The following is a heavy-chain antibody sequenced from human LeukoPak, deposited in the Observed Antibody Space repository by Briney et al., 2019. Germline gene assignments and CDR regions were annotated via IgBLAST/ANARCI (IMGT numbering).Heavy chain of an antibody. Sequence: TLSLTCTVSGGSISSGSYYWSWIRQPAGKGLEWIGRIYTSGSTNYNPSLKSRVTISVDTSKNQFSLKLSSVTAADTAVYYCAREVGGYRYGYRPTELSWYFDLWGRGTLVTVSP. CDR3: AREVGGYRYGYRPTELSWYFDL. CDR2: IYTSGST. D-gene: IGHD5-18*01. CDR1: GGSISSGSYY. J-gene: IGHJ2*01. V-gene: IGHV4-61*02.